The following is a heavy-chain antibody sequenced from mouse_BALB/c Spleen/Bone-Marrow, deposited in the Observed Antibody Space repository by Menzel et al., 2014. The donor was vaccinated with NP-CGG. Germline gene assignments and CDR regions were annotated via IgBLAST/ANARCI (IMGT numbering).Heavy chain of an antibody. Sequence: VQRVESGPGLVAPSQSLSIPCTVSGFSLTSFGVHWVRQPPGKGLEWLGVIWAGGSTNYNSALMSRLSISKDNSKSQVFLKMNSLQTDDTAMYYCARYGNYEDAMDYWGQGTSVTVSS. CDR2: IWAGGST. CDR1: GFSLTSFG. CDR3: ARYGNYEDAMDY. J-gene: IGHJ4*01. V-gene: IGHV2-9*02. D-gene: IGHD2-10*02.